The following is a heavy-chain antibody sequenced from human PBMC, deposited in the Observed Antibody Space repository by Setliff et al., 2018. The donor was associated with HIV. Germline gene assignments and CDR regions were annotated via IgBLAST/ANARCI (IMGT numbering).Heavy chain of an antibody. CDR2: INHSGTT. Sequence: PSETLSLTCAVSGGSFSGYYWSWIRQPPGKRLEWIGEINHSGTTKYNPSLESRVTILVDTSKNQFSLKLSSVTAADTAMYYCARDMTTVTYYYYYYYMDVWGKGATVTVSS. CDR1: GGSFSGYY. V-gene: IGHV4-34*01. J-gene: IGHJ6*03. CDR3: ARDMTTVTYYYYYYYMDV. D-gene: IGHD4-17*01.